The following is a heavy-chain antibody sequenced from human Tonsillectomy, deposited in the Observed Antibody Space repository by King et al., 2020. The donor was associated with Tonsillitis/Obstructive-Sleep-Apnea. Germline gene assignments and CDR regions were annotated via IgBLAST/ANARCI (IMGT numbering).Heavy chain of an antibody. D-gene: IGHD6-19*01. CDR1: GFTFSDYW. V-gene: IGHV3-7*01. Sequence: VQLVESGGGLVQPGGSLRLSCTASGFTFSDYWMNWVRQAPGKGLEWVANIKQDGNEKYYVDSVKGRFTISRDNAKNSLYLQMNSLRVEDTAVYYCVRSRGAWYGGDWGQGTLVTVSS. CDR3: VRSRGAWYGGD. J-gene: IGHJ4*02. CDR2: IKQDGNEK.